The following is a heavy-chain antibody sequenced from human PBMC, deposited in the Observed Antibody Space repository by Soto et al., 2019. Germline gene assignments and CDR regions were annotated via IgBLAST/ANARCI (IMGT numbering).Heavy chain of an antibody. V-gene: IGHV3-9*01. CDR1: GFTFHDYA. CDR2: ISWNSDTI. CDR3: AKSPFGDYERYLDR. D-gene: IGHD4-17*01. Sequence: EVQLVESGGGLVQPGRSLTLSCAASGFTFHDYAMHWVRQAPGEGLEWVSAISWNSDTIAYADSVRGRFTIARDNAKNSLYLQMHSRRTEDTALYYCAKSPFGDYERYLDRWGQATGVPVSS. J-gene: IGHJ4*02.